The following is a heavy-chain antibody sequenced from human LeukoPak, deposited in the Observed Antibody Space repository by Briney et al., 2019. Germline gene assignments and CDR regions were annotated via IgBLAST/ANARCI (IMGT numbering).Heavy chain of an antibody. D-gene: IGHD2-15*01. V-gene: IGHV3-74*01. Sequence: PGGSLRLSCAASGFTFSSYWMLWVRQAPGKGLVWVSRINSDGSSTSYADSVKGRFTISRDNAKNTLYLQMNSLRAEDTAVYYCARNVLPGYFDYWGQGTLVTVSS. CDR3: ARNVLPGYFDY. J-gene: IGHJ4*02. CDR2: INSDGSST. CDR1: GFTFSSYW.